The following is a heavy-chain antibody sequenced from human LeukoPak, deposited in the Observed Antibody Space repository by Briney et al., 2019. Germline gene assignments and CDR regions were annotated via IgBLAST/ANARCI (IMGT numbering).Heavy chain of an antibody. Sequence: SGPALVKPTETLTLTCSFSGFSLSTGGVGVGWIRQPPGQALEWLALIYWNDDKSYNPSLRSRHTITKDTSKNHVVLTMTNMDPVDTATYFCAFDPDYGRAFFDSWGQGALVTVSS. CDR1: GFSLSTGGVG. D-gene: IGHD4-17*01. V-gene: IGHV2-5*01. J-gene: IGHJ4*02. CDR2: IYWNDDK. CDR3: AFDPDYGRAFFDS.